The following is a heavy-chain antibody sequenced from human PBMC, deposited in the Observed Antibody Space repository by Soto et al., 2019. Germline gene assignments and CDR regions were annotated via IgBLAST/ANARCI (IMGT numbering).Heavy chain of an antibody. V-gene: IGHV1-69*02. CDR1: GGSFNSYT. CDR2: IIPFANIA. Sequence: QVLLVQSGAEVKKPGSSVKVSCKPSGGSFNSYTFNWVRQAPGQGLEWLGSIIPFANIANYAEAFQDRVXXSADXXAXXXXXXXXXXXXXXXXXXXXXXXXXXXXXXIRLAYWGQGTLVTVSS. CDR3: XXXXXXXXXXIRLAY. J-gene: IGHJ4*02. D-gene: IGHD6-6*01.